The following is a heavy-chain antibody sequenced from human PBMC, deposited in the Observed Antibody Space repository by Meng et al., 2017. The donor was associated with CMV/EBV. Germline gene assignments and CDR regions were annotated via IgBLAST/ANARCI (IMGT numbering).Heavy chain of an antibody. V-gene: IGHV4-61*05. CDR3: ARHYSGWSYYFDH. Sequence: SETLSLTCTISGDSITNSAYYWGWIRQPPGKGLEWIGYIYYSGSTNYNPSLKSRVTISVDTSKNQFSLKLSSVTAADTAVYYCARHYSGWSYYFDHWGQGTLVTVSS. CDR2: IYYSGST. CDR1: GDSITNSAYY. D-gene: IGHD6-19*01. J-gene: IGHJ4*02.